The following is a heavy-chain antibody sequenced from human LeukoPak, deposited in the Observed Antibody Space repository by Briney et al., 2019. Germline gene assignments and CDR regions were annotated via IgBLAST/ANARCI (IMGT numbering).Heavy chain of an antibody. V-gene: IGHV1-18*01. CDR1: GYTFTSYG. D-gene: IGHD3-22*01. Sequence: ASVKVSCKASGYTFTSYGISWVRQAPGQGLEWMGWISAYNGNTNYAQKLQGIVTMTTDTSTSTAYMELRSLRSDDTAVYYCARMFGSDYYDSSGYSNWFDPWGQGTLVTVSS. CDR2: ISAYNGNT. J-gene: IGHJ5*02. CDR3: ARMFGSDYYDSSGYSNWFDP.